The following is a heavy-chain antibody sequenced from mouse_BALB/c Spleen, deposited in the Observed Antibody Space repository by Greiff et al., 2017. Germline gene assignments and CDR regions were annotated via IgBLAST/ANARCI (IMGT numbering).Heavy chain of an antibody. Sequence: VKLQESGAELVRPGSSVKISCKASGYAFSSYWMNWVKQRPGQGLEWIGQIYPGDGDTNYNGKFKGKATLTADKSSSTAYMQLSSLTSEDSAVYFCARSTIHYYGYWGQGTTLTVSS. V-gene: IGHV1-80*01. CDR2: IYPGDGDT. J-gene: IGHJ2*01. CDR1: GYAFSSYW. CDR3: ARSTIHYYGY. D-gene: IGHD1-2*01.